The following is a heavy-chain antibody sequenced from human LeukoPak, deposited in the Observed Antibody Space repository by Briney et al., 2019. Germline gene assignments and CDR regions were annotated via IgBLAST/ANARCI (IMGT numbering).Heavy chain of an antibody. CDR1: GFTVGTNS. D-gene: IGHD3-10*01. CDR2: IYSGDST. Sequence: GGSLRLSCAASGFTVGTNSMSWVRQSPGKGLEWVSVIYSGDSTHYADSVNGRFTISRDNSRNTLFLQMNSLRAEDAALYYCARDKYYGSGSEHFDYWGQGTLVTVSS. V-gene: IGHV3-53*01. CDR3: ARDKYYGSGSEHFDY. J-gene: IGHJ4*02.